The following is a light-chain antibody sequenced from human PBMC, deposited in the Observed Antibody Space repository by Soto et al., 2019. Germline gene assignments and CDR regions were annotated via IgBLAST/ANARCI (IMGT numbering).Light chain of an antibody. J-gene: IGKJ4*01. Sequence: EIVLTQSPGTLSLSPGERATLSCRASQSFSGHLAWYQQKPGQAPRLLIYGASTRATGIPARFSGSGSGTEFTLTISSLQSEDFAVYYCQQYDNWPPLTFGGGTKVDIK. CDR1: QSFSGH. CDR3: QQYDNWPPLT. CDR2: GAS. V-gene: IGKV3-15*01.